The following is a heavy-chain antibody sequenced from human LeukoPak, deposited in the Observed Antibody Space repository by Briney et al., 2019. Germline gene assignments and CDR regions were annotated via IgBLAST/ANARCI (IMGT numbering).Heavy chain of an antibody. D-gene: IGHD3-16*01. J-gene: IGHJ5*02. Sequence: SETLSLTCTVSGYSISSGYYWGWIRQPPGKGLERIGSIYHSGSTYYNPSLKSRVTISVDTSKNQYSLQLSSVTAADTAVYYCARSFGQQTALGSWGQGTLVTVSS. CDR2: IYHSGST. V-gene: IGHV4-38-2*02. CDR1: GYSISSGYY. CDR3: ARSFGQQTALGS.